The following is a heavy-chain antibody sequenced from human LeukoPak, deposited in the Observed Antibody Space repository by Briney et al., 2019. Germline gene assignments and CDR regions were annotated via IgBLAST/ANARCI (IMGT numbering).Heavy chain of an antibody. D-gene: IGHD4-11*01. J-gene: IGHJ4*02. CDR3: AREGTVISFDY. V-gene: IGHV3-21*01. Sequence: GGSLRLSCAASGFAFSSYSMNWVRQAPGKGLEWVSSISSSSSYIYYADSVKGRFTISRDNAKNSLYLQMNSLRAEDTAVYYCAREGTVISFDYWGQGTLVTVSS. CDR2: ISSSSSYI. CDR1: GFAFSSYS.